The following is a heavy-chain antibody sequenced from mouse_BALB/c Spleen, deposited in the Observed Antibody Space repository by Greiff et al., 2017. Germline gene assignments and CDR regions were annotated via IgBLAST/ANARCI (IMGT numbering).Heavy chain of an antibody. CDR2: ISYDGSN. D-gene: IGHD6-1*01. V-gene: IGHV3-6*02. J-gene: IGHJ4*01. Sequence: VQLKESGPGLVKPSQSLSLTCSVTGYSITSGYYWNWIRQFPGNKLEWMGYISYDGSNNYNPSLKNRISITRDTSKNQFFLKLNSVTTEDTATYYCASSLYAMDYWGQGTSVTVSS. CDR3: ASSLYAMDY. CDR1: GYSITSGYY.